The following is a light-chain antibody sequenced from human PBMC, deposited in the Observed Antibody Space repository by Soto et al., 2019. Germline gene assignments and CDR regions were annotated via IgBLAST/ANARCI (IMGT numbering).Light chain of an antibody. CDR3: QKYNGAPLT. V-gene: IGKV1-27*01. CDR2: AAS. CDR1: QGISNY. J-gene: IGKJ4*01. Sequence: DIQMTQSPASLSASVGDRVTITCRASQGISNYLAWYQQKPAKVPKLLIYAASTLQSGVPSRFSGSGCGTDVSLTISSLQAEDVATDYCQKYNGAPLTFGGGTKVDIK.